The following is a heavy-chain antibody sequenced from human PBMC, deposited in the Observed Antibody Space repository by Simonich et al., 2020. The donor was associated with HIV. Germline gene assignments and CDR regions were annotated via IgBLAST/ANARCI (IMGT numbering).Heavy chain of an antibody. Sequence: QLQLQESGPGLVKPSETLSLTCTVSGGSISSSSYYWGWIRQPPGKGLEWIGYIFENWHTNYNPSLNSRVTISVDTSKNQFSLKLNSVTSVDTAVYYCARAPDYGANVYFDYWGQGTLVTVSS. V-gene: IGHV4-61*05. CDR2: IFENWHT. CDR3: ARAPDYGANVYFDY. CDR1: GGSISSSSYY. D-gene: IGHD4-17*01. J-gene: IGHJ4*02.